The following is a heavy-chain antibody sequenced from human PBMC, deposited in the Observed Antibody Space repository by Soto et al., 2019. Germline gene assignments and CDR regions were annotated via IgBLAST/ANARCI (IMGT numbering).Heavy chain of an antibody. CDR3: VREDDGGDRDYYGLDV. D-gene: IGHD4-17*01. V-gene: IGHV4-30-4*01. Sequence: QVQLQESGPGLVRPSQTLSLTCTVSGGSISSDHYHWTWIRQTPGKGLEWIGYIHYSGSGYYNPSLQSRVTMSVDTSKNLFSLKLSSVTAADTAVYFCVREDDGGDRDYYGLDVWGQGTTVTVSS. CDR1: GGSISSDHYH. J-gene: IGHJ6*02. CDR2: IHYSGSG.